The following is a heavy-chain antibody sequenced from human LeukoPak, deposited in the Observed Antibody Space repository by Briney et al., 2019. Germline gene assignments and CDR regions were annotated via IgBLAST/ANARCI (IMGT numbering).Heavy chain of an antibody. V-gene: IGHV4-34*01. CDR3: ARGYCSSTSCPDFDY. J-gene: IGHJ4*02. D-gene: IGHD2-2*01. CDR1: GGSFSGFY. Sequence: SXTLSLTCAVYGGSFSGFYWSWIRQPPGKGLEWIGEINHGGSTNYNPSLKRRVNISVEKSKKEFSLRRSSVTAADTAVYYCARGYCSSTSCPDFDYWGQGTLVTVSS. CDR2: INHGGST.